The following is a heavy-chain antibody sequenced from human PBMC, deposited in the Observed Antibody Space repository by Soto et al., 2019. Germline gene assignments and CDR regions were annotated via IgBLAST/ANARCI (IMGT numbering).Heavy chain of an antibody. D-gene: IGHD3-10*01. CDR1: GGSISGINW. Sequence: QVKLQESGPGLVKPSGTLSLTCAVSGGSISGINWWYWVRQPPGKGLEWIGEIYHSGSTHYNPSLKRRVTMSVDKSKNRFSLKLSSVTAADTAVYYCARFGGGMDVWGQGTTVTVSS. CDR3: ARFGGGMDV. V-gene: IGHV4-4*02. CDR2: IYHSGST. J-gene: IGHJ6*02.